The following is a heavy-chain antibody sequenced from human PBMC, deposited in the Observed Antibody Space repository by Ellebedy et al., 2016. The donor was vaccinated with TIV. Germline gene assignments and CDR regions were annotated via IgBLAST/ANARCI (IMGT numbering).Heavy chain of an antibody. D-gene: IGHD3-16*01. J-gene: IGHJ3*01. CDR1: GYTFSSYD. CDR3: ARAKDYPL. CDR2: MNPNSGNT. V-gene: IGHV1-8*01. Sequence: ASVKVSXXASGYTFSSYDINWVRQATGQGLEWMGWMNPNSGNTGYAQKLQGRVTMTRNTSISTAYMELSSLRSEDTAVYYCARAKDYPLWGQGTMVTVSS.